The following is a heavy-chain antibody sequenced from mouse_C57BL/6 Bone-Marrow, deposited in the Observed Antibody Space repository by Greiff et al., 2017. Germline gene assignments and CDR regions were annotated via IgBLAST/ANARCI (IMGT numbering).Heavy chain of an antibody. V-gene: IGHV1-5*01. J-gene: IGHJ3*01. CDR1: GYTFTSYW. CDR3: TGCWFAY. Sequence: VQLQQSGTVLARPGASVKMSCKTSGYTFTSYWMHWVKQRPGQGLEWIGVIYPGNSDTSYNQKFKGKAKLTVVTSDSPAYMEHSSLSNDDSSVYCSTGCWFAYWGQGTLVTVSA. CDR2: IYPGNSDT.